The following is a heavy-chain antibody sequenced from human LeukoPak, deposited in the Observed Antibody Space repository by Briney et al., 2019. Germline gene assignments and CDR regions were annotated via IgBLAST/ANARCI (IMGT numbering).Heavy chain of an antibody. V-gene: IGHV1-8*01. D-gene: IGHD4-23*01. Sequence: ASVKVSCKASGYTFTSYDINWVRQATGQGLEWMGWMNPNSGNTGYAQKFQGRVTVTRNTSISTAYMELSSLRSEDTAVYYCARGRGIATVGYYYYYYGMDVWGQGTTVTVSS. J-gene: IGHJ6*02. CDR2: MNPNSGNT. CDR3: ARGRGIATVGYYYYYYGMDV. CDR1: GYTFTSYD.